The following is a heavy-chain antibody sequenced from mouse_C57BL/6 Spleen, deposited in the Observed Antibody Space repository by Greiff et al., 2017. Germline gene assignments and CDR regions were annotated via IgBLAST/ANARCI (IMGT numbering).Heavy chain of an antibody. J-gene: IGHJ2*01. D-gene: IGHD2-3*01. CDR2: IYPGSGNT. CDR1: GYSFTSYY. Sequence: VQLQESGPELVKPGASVKISCKASGYSFTSYYIHWVKQRPGQGLEWIGWIYPGSGNTKYNEKFKGKATLTADPSSSTAYMQLSSLTSEDSAGYYCAREIYDGSLRGYYLDYWGQGTTLTVSS. V-gene: IGHV1-66*01. CDR3: AREIYDGSLRGYYLDY.